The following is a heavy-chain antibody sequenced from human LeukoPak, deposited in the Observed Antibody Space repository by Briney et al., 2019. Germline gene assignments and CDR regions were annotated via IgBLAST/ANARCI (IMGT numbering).Heavy chain of an antibody. Sequence: GASVKVSCKASGYTFTSYYMHWVRQAPGQGLEWMGIINPSGGSTSYAQKFQGRVTMTRDTSTSTVYMELSSQRSEDTAVYYCARDISELGSSGYYPDYWGQGTLVTVSS. J-gene: IGHJ4*02. D-gene: IGHD3-22*01. CDR1: GYTFTSYY. V-gene: IGHV1-46*01. CDR2: INPSGGST. CDR3: ARDISELGSSGYYPDY.